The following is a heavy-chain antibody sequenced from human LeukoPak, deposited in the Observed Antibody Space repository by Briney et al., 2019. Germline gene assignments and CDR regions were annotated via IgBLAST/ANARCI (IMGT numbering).Heavy chain of an antibody. V-gene: IGHV4-59*12. D-gene: IGHD6-19*01. Sequence: SETLSLTCTVSGGSISSYYWSWIRQPPGKGLEWIGSIYYSGSTYYNPSLKSRVTISVDTTKNQFSLKLSSVTAADTAVYYCARDRGSGWYRYWGQGTLVTVSS. CDR2: IYYSGST. CDR1: GGSISSYY. J-gene: IGHJ4*02. CDR3: ARDRGSGWYRY.